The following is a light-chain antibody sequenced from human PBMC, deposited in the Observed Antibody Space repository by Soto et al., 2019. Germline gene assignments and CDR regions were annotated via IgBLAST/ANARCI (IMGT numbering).Light chain of an antibody. CDR2: YDS. Sequence: SYELTQPPSVSVAPGKTARITCGGNKIGSKSVHWYQQKPGQAPVLVIYYDSDRPSGIPERFSGSNSGNTATLTISRVEAGDEADHYCQVWDSSSDHVVFGGGTKVTVL. V-gene: IGLV3-21*04. CDR1: KIGSKS. J-gene: IGLJ2*01. CDR3: QVWDSSSDHVV.